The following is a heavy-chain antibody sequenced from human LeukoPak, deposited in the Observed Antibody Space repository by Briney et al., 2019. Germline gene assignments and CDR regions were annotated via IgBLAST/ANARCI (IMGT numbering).Heavy chain of an antibody. CDR3: ARVGGRRWFDP. V-gene: IGHV4-34*01. D-gene: IGHD2-15*01. CDR2: INHSGST. J-gene: IGHJ5*02. CDR1: GGSFSGYY. Sequence: SETLSLTCAVYGGSFSGYYWSWIRQPPGKGLEWIWEINHSGSTNYNPSPKSRVTMSVDTSKNQFSLKLSFVTAADTAVYYCARVGGRRWFDPWGQGTLVTVSS.